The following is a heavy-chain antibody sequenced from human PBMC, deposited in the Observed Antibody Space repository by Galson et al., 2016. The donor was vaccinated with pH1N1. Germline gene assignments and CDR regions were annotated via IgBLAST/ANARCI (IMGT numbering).Heavy chain of an antibody. CDR3: AKMKGPTSHYNYAMDV. J-gene: IGHJ6*02. CDR2: MNPNSGNT. Sequence: GYTFTSYDINWVRQATGQGLEWMGWMNPNSGNTGSAQKFQGRVTMTRNSSITTAYMELSSPRFEDTAVYYCAKMKGPTSHYNYAMDVWGQGTTVAVSS. D-gene: IGHD1-1*01. V-gene: IGHV1-8*01. CDR1: GYTFTSYD.